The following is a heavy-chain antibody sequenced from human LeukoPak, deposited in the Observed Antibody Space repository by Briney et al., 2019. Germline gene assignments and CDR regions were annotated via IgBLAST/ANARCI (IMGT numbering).Heavy chain of an antibody. J-gene: IGHJ4*02. CDR1: GFTFSNYA. D-gene: IGHD3-9*01. CDR3: AKWGDYDVSTDYYVSDY. Sequence: GGSLRLSCAASGFTFSNYAMSWVRQAPGKGLEWVSAISGSGGDTYYADSVKGRFTISRDNPKNTVYLQMNSLRAEDTAVYYCAKWGDYDVSTDYYVSDYWGQGTLVTVSS. V-gene: IGHV3-23*01. CDR2: ISGSGGDT.